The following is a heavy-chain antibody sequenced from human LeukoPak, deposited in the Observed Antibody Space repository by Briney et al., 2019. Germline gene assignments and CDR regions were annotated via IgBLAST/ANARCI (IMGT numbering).Heavy chain of an antibody. Sequence: GASVKVSCKASGYTFTGYYMHWVRQAPGQGLEWMGRINPNSGGTSYAQKFQGRVTMTRDTSISTAYMELSRLRSDDTAVYYCARDTGRGFGDFDYWGQGTLVTVSS. CDR3: ARDTGRGFGDFDY. CDR2: INPNSGGT. CDR1: GYTFTGYY. V-gene: IGHV1-2*06. D-gene: IGHD3-10*01. J-gene: IGHJ4*02.